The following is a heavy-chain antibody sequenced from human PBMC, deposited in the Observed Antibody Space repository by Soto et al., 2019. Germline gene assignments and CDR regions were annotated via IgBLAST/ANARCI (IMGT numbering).Heavy chain of an antibody. CDR2: ISSSSSYI. CDR3: ARGYCSGGSCYSNYYYYYYMDV. Sequence: EVQLVESGGGLVKPGGSLRLSCAASGFTFSSYSMNWVRQAPGKGLEWVSSISSSSSYIYYADSVKGRFTISRDNAKNSLYLQMISLRAEDTAVYYCARGYCSGGSCYSNYYYYYYMDVWGKGTTVTVSS. J-gene: IGHJ6*03. CDR1: GFTFSSYS. D-gene: IGHD2-15*01. V-gene: IGHV3-21*01.